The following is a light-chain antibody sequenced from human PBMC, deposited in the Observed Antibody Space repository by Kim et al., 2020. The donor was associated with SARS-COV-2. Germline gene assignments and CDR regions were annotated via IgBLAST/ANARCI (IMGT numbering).Light chain of an antibody. CDR3: CSYAGSYTVV. J-gene: IGLJ2*01. Sequence: GQSVTISCNGTSSDVGGYNYVSWYQQHPGKAPKLMIYDVSKRPSGVPDRFSGSKSGNTASLTISGLQAEDEADYYCCSYAGSYTVVFGGGTQLTVL. CDR1: SSDVGGYNY. CDR2: DVS. V-gene: IGLV2-11*01.